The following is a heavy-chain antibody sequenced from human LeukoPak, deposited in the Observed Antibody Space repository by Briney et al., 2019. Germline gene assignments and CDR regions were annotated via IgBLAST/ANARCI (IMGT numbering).Heavy chain of an antibody. CDR2: IKQDGSET. CDR3: ARDKRAAETPYNWFDP. V-gene: IGHV3-7*01. Sequence: PGGSLRLSCVASGFTFTTYYMSWVRQAPGKGLEWVANIKQDGSETHYVDSVKGRFTISRDNAKNSLYLQTNSLRAEDTAVYYCARDKRAAETPYNWFDPWGQGTLVTVSS. D-gene: IGHD2-15*01. CDR1: GFTFTTYY. J-gene: IGHJ5*02.